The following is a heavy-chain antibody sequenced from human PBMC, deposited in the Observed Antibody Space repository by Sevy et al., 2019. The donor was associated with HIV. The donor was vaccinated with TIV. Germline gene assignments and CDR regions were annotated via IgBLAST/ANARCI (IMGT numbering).Heavy chain of an antibody. CDR1: GYTLTKLP. J-gene: IGHJ6*02. CDR2: FDPEDGET. CDR3: ATLDFWSENPFYGTDV. V-gene: IGHV1-24*01. D-gene: IGHD3-3*01. Sequence: ASVKVSCKVSGYTLTKLPMHWVRQAPGKGLEWMGGFDPEDGETIYAQRFQGRVTMTEDTSTDTAYMELSSLRSEDTAVYYSATLDFWSENPFYGTDVWGQGTTVTVSS.